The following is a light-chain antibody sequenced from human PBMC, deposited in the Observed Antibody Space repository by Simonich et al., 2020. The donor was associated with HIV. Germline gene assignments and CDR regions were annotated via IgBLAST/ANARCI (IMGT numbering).Light chain of an antibody. V-gene: IGLV2-14*03. CDR2: DVN. J-gene: IGLJ3*02. CDR3: ASYTSSTTWV. CDR1: SSDVGGYDY. Sequence: QSALTQPASVSGSPGQSITISCTGTSSDVGGYDYVSWYQQHPAKVPKLIIYDVNERPSGVSLRFSGSKSGNTASLSISGLQAEDEADYYCASYTSSTTWVFGGGTKLTVL.